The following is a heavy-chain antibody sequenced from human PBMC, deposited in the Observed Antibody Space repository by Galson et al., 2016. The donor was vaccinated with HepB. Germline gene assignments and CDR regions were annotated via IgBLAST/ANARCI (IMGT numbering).Heavy chain of an antibody. V-gene: IGHV3-30-3*01. CDR2: ISYDGSHK. D-gene: IGHD1-1*01. CDR3: ARAYQYTLDY. CDR1: GFTFSTYA. J-gene: IGHJ4*02. Sequence: SLRLSCAASGFTFSTYAMHWVRQAPGKGLEWVAVISYDGSHKHYRDSVKGRFTISRDNSKNTLYLQMNSLRAEDTAVYFCARAYQYTLDYWGQGTLVTASS.